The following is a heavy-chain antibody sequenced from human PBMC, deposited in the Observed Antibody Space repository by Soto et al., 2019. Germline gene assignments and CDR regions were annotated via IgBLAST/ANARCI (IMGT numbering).Heavy chain of an antibody. CDR1: GFTFSSYA. Sequence: SLRLSCAASGFTFSSYAMSWVRQAPGKGLEYVSTLSGSGVSAYYADSVKGRFTISRDNSKNTLYLQMNSLRAEDTAIYYCAKPLQVYWGQGTLVTVSS. V-gene: IGHV3-23*01. J-gene: IGHJ4*02. CDR3: AKPLQVY. CDR2: LSGSGVSA.